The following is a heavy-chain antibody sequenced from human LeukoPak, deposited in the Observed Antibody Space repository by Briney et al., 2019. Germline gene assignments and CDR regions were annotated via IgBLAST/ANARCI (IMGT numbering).Heavy chain of an antibody. J-gene: IGHJ4*02. CDR1: GGSFSGYY. CDR2: INHSGST. D-gene: IGHD6-19*01. Sequence: SETLSLTCAVYGGSFSGYYWSWIRQPPGKGLEWIGEINHSGSTNYNPSLKSRVTISVDTSKNQFSLKLSSVTAAGTAVYYCARGKWAVAGFFDYWGQGTLVTVSS. V-gene: IGHV4-34*01. CDR3: ARGKWAVAGFFDY.